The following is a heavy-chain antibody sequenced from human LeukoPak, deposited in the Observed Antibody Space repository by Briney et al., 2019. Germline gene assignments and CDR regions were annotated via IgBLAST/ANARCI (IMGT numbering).Heavy chain of an antibody. CDR1: GGSFSGYY. Sequence: SETLSLTCAVYGGSFSGYYWSWIRQPPGKGLEWIGEINHSGSTNYNPSLKSRVTISVDTSENQFSLKLSSVTAADTAVYYCARERVGYCSGGSCYYFDYWGQGTLVTVSS. J-gene: IGHJ4*02. CDR3: ARERVGYCSGGSCYYFDY. V-gene: IGHV4-34*01. D-gene: IGHD2-15*01. CDR2: INHSGST.